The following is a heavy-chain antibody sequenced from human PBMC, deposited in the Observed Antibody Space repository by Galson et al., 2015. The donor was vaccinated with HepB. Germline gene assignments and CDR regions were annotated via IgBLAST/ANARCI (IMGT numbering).Heavy chain of an antibody. CDR1: GSTFTGYY. D-gene: IGHD6-19*01. CDR3: ARGTNTAIAVAGSSP. CDR2: INLNSGGT. Sequence: SVKVSCKASGSTFTGYYMHWVRQAPGQGLEWMGWINLNSGGTNSAQKFQGRVTMTRDTSISTAYMELSRLRSDDTAMYYCARGTNTAIAVAGSSPWGQGTLFTVSS. V-gene: IGHV1-2*02. J-gene: IGHJ5*02.